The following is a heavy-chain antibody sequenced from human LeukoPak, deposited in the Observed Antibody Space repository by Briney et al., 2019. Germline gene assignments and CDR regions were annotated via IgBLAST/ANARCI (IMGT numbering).Heavy chain of an antibody. D-gene: IGHD3-22*01. J-gene: IGHJ4*02. CDR2: IYYSGST. CDR1: GGSISSYY. Sequence: SETLSLTCTVSGGSISSYYWSWIRQPPGKGLEWIGYIYYSGSTNYNPSLKSRVTISVDTPKNQYSLKLSSVTAADTAVYYCARYYDSSGAVDYWGQGTLVTVSS. CDR3: ARYYDSSGAVDY. V-gene: IGHV4-59*01.